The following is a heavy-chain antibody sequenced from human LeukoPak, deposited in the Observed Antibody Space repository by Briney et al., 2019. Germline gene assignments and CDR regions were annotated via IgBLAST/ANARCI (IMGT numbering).Heavy chain of an antibody. J-gene: IGHJ5*02. V-gene: IGHV4-59*08. CDR3: ARRTTVTPNWFDP. Sequence: PSETLSLTCTVSGGPISSYQWSWIRQPPGKGLEWSGYIYYTGSTNYNPSLKSRVTISLDTSKNQCSLKLSSVTAADTAVYYCARRTTVTPNWFDPWGEGTLVTVSS. CDR1: GGPISSYQ. D-gene: IGHD4-17*01. CDR2: IYYTGST.